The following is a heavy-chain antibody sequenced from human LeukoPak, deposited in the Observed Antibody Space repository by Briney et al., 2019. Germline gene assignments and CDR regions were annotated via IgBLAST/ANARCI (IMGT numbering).Heavy chain of an antibody. CDR1: GYTFTSYA. Sequence: ASVKVSCKASGYTFTSYAISWVRQAPGQGLEWMGGSYSCNTKYAQKFQGRVTMTTDTSTSTVYMELRSLTSDDTAGYYCARDLGSAYHYGSGMVFDYWGQGTLVTVSS. J-gene: IGHJ4*02. D-gene: IGHD3-10*01. CDR2: GSYSCNT. V-gene: IGHV1-18*04. CDR3: ARDLGSAYHYGSGMVFDY.